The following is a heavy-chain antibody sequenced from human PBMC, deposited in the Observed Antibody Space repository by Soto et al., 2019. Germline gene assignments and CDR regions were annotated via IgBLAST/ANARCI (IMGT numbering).Heavy chain of an antibody. CDR3: ARVPDIVVVPAAIPRVTWFDP. J-gene: IGHJ5*02. V-gene: IGHV1-69*13. D-gene: IGHD2-2*01. Sequence: ASVKVSCKASGGTFSSYAISWVRQAPGQGLEGMGGIIPIFGTANYAQKFQGRVTITADESTSTAYMELSSLRSEDTAVYYCARVPDIVVVPAAIPRVTWFDPWGQGTLVTVSS. CDR1: GGTFSSYA. CDR2: IIPIFGTA.